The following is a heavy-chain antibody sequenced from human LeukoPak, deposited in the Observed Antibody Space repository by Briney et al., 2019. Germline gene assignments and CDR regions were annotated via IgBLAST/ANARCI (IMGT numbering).Heavy chain of an antibody. CDR2: ISSYGANT. V-gene: IGHV3-23*01. D-gene: IGHD1-26*01. J-gene: IGHJ5*02. CDR3: ARAVPSSFDP. Sequence: PGASVRLSCAASGFTFSSYAMSWVRQAPGKGLEWVSGISSYGANTYYADSVRGRFTISRDNSKNTLYVQMNSLRDEDTAVYYCARAVPSSFDPWGQGTLVTVSP. CDR1: GFTFSSYA.